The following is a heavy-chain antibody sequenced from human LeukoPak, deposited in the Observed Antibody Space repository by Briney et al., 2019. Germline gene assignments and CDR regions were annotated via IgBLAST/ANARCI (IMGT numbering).Heavy chain of an antibody. V-gene: IGHV4-39*01. Sequence: TSETLSLTCTVSGGSISSSSYYWGWIRQPPGKGLEWIGSIYYSGSTYYNPSFKSRVTISVDTSKNQFSLKLSSVTAADTAVYYCARDXXXXWSGYYLVFDYWGQGTLVTVSS. CDR3: ARDXXXXWSGYYLVFDY. CDR2: IYYSGST. J-gene: IGHJ4*02. CDR1: GGSISSSSYY. D-gene: IGHD3-3*01.